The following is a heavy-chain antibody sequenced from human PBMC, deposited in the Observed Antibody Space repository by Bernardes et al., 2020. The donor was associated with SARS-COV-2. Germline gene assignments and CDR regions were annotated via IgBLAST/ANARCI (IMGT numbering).Heavy chain of an antibody. V-gene: IGHV4-39*07. CDR2: IYSSGNS. CDR3: ARDSGNIVSTTERFDY. J-gene: IGHJ4*02. D-gene: IGHD5-12*01. CDR1: GGSISSSNYY. Sequence: SETLSLTCTVSGGSISSSNYYWGWIRQAPGKGLEWIGSIYSSGNSYYSPSLQSRVTESVDTSRNQFSLRLSFVTAADTAMYYCARDSGNIVSTTERFDYWGQGTLVTVSS.